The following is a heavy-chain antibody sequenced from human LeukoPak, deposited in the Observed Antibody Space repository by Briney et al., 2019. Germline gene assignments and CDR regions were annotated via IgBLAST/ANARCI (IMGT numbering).Heavy chain of an antibody. J-gene: IGHJ6*04. CDR1: GFTFSDYY. Sequence: GGSLRLSCAASGFTFSDYYMSWILQAPGKGLEWVSYISSSSSYTNYADSVKGRFTISRDNAKNSLYLQMNSLRAEDTAVYYCARESYSSTGLDVWGKGTTVTVSS. D-gene: IGHD6-19*01. V-gene: IGHV3-11*06. CDR3: ARESYSSTGLDV. CDR2: ISSSSSYT.